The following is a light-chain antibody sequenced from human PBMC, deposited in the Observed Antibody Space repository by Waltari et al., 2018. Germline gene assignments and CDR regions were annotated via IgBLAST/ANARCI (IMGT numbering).Light chain of an antibody. J-gene: IGKJ1*01. V-gene: IGKV3-20*01. Sequence: EIVLTQSPGTLSLSPGERATLSCRASQSVSRTLAWYHQKPGQAPRLLIYDAATWATGIPDRFSGSGSGTDFSLTISRLEPEDFAVYYCQKYGTLPATFGQGTKGQIK. CDR2: DAA. CDR1: QSVSRT. CDR3: QKYGTLPAT.